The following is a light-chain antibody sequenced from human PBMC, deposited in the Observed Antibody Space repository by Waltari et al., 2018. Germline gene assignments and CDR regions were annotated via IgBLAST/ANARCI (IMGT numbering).Light chain of an antibody. CDR1: QSISRY. Sequence: IMLTQSPGTLSLSPGERATLSCRASQSISRYLAWYQQKPGQAPRLLMYGASTRATGITDRFSGSGSGTDFSLTISGLEPEDSAVYYCQHHFRLPATFGQGTKVEIK. CDR3: QHHFRLPAT. J-gene: IGKJ1*01. CDR2: GAS. V-gene: IGKV3-20*01.